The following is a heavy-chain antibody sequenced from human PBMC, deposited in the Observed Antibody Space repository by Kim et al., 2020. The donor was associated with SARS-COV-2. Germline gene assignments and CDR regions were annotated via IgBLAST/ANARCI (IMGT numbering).Heavy chain of an antibody. J-gene: IGHJ6*02. Sequence: LTSRVTISVDTSKNQFSLKLSSVTAADTAVYYCAGLFEPARPGAAEGMDVWGQGTTVTVSS. D-gene: IGHD6-25*01. V-gene: IGHV4-39*01. CDR3: AGLFEPARPGAAEGMDV.